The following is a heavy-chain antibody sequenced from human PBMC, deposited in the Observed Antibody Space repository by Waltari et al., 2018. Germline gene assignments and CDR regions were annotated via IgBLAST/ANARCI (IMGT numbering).Heavy chain of an antibody. CDR1: GFILSNYN. Sequence: EVQLVESGGGLVQPGGALRLSCGSSGFILSNYNMNWVRQAPGKGLEWVSYISSRSSTIYYADSVKGRFTISRENSKNTLYLQMNSLRREDTGIYYCARSTSQTGLSASAMDSWGQGTLVTVSS. D-gene: IGHD2-2*01. V-gene: IGHV3-48*01. CDR3: ARSTSQTGLSASAMDS. CDR2: ISSRSSTI. J-gene: IGHJ4*02.